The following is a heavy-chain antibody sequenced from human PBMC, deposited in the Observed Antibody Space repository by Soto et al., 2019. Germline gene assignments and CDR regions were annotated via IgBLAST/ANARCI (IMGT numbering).Heavy chain of an antibody. V-gene: IGHV4-61*01. J-gene: IGHJ4*02. D-gene: IGHD1-1*01. Sequence: PSETLSLTCTVSGGSVSSGSYYWSWIRQPPGKGLEWIGYIYYSGSTNYNPSLKSRVTISVDTSKNQFSLKLSSVTAADTAVYYCARATGTLRSRNCDYWGQGSLVTAPQ. CDR2: IYYSGST. CDR3: ARATGTLRSRNCDY. CDR1: GGSVSSGSYY.